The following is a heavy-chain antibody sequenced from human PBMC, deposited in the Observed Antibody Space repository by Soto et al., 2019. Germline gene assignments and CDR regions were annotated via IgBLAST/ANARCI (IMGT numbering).Heavy chain of an antibody. CDR2: INHSGST. J-gene: IGHJ4*02. Sequence: SETLSLTCAVYGGSFSGYYWSWIRQPPGKGLEWIGEINHSGSTNYNPSLKSRVTISVDTSKNQFSLKLSSVTAADTAVYYCARVSGAYSYGYFSDYWGQGTLVTVSS. V-gene: IGHV4-34*01. CDR1: GGSFSGYY. CDR3: ARVSGAYSYGYFSDY. D-gene: IGHD5-18*01.